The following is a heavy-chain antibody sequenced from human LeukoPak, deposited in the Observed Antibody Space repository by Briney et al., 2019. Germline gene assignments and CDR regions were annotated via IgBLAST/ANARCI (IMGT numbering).Heavy chain of an antibody. CDR1: GYTFTGYY. D-gene: IGHD3-3*01. CDR3: ARDRAYFWSGYDY. Sequence: ASVKVSCKASGYTFTGYYMHWVRQAPGQGLEWMGWINPNSGGTNYAQKFQGRVTMTRDTSISTAYMELSRLRSDDTAVYYCARDRAYFWSGYDYWGQGTLVTVSS. J-gene: IGHJ4*02. V-gene: IGHV1-2*02. CDR2: INPNSGGT.